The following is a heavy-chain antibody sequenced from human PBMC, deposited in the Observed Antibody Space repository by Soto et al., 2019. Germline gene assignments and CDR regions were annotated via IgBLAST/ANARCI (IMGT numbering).Heavy chain of an antibody. J-gene: IGHJ4*02. D-gene: IGHD1-26*01. CDR2: ISSSSRFI. CDR1: GFTFSSYT. V-gene: IGHV3-21*02. CDR3: AKDEVGATLGY. Sequence: EVQLVESGGGLVKPGGSLRLSCAASGFTFSSYTMNWVRQGPGKGLEWVSSISSSSRFIYYADSVKGRFTISRDNAKNSLYLQMNSLRAEDTAVYYCAKDEVGATLGYWGQGTLVTVYS.